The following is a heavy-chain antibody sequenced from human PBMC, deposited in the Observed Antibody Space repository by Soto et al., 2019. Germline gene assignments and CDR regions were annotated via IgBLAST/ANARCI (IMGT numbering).Heavy chain of an antibody. D-gene: IGHD1-26*01. CDR3: ARDSRAASGTYYSYY. Sequence: GGSLRLSCAASGFTVSSNYMSWVRQAPGKGLEWVSVIYSGGSTYYADSVKGRFTISRDNSKNTLYLQMNSLRAEDTAVYYCARDSRAASGTYYSYYWGQGTLVTVSS. V-gene: IGHV3-53*01. J-gene: IGHJ4*02. CDR1: GFTVSSNY. CDR2: IYSGGST.